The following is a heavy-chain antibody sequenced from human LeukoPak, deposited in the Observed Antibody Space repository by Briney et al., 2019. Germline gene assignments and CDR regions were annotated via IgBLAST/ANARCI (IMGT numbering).Heavy chain of an antibody. CDR1: GGTFSSYA. J-gene: IGHJ4*02. CDR3: ARWFSNFYDSSGKIDY. V-gene: IGHV1-69*13. CDR2: IIPIFGTA. D-gene: IGHD3-22*01. Sequence: SVKVSCKASGGTFSSYAISWVRQAPGQGLEWMGGIIPIFGTANYAQKFQGRVTITADESTSTAYMELSSLRSEDTAVYYCARWFSNFYDSSGKIDYWGQGTLVTVSS.